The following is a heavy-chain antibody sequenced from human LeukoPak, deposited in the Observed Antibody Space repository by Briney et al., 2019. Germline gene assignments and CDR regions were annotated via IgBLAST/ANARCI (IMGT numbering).Heavy chain of an antibody. V-gene: IGHV1-2*02. CDR2: INPNSGGT. Sequence: GASVQVSCKASGYTFTGYYMHWVRQAPGQGLEWMGWINPNSGGTNYAQKFQGRVTMTRDTSISTAYMELSRLRSDDTAVYYCAREMNYGSGSYHSSPGDPWGQGTLVTVSS. CDR3: AREMNYGSGSYHSSPGDP. CDR1: GYTFTGYY. J-gene: IGHJ5*02. D-gene: IGHD3-10*01.